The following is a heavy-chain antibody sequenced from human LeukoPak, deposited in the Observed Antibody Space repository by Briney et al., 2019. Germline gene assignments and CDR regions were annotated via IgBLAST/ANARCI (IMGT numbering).Heavy chain of an antibody. CDR3: AREGRLRLGELSLDY. J-gene: IGHJ4*02. V-gene: IGHV1-46*01. CDR2: INPSGGNT. Sequence: ASVKVSCKASGYTFTSYYMHWVRQAPGQGLEWMGIINPSGGNTSYAQKFQGRVTMTRDTSTSTVYMELSSLRSEDTAVYYCAREGRLRLGELSLDYWGQGTLVTVSS. CDR1: GYTFTSYY. D-gene: IGHD3-16*02.